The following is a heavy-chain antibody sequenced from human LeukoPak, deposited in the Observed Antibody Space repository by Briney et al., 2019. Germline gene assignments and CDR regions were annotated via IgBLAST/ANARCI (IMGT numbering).Heavy chain of an antibody. CDR1: GSIFNTYL. CDR2: IYPSDSDA. D-gene: IGHD2-8*02. J-gene: IGHJ3*01. Sequence: GAALEISYEAAGSIFNTYLIGWGRPMPGKGQEYMGIIYPSDSDARYSPSFQGQVTISADKSITTVYLQWSSLKASDTAMYYCARHRESWSLRDDAFEFWGQGTMVTVSS. V-gene: IGHV5-51*01. CDR3: ARHRESWSLRDDAFEF.